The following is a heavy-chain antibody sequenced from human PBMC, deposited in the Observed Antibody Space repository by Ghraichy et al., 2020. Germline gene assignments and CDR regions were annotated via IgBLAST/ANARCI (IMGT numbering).Heavy chain of an antibody. D-gene: IGHD2-15*01. CDR2: IYPGGST. Sequence: SETLSLTCAVYGGPFGGYYWNLVRQSPGKGLEWIGEIYPGGSTNYNPSLESRVTISVDASRKQFSLSLFSVTAADTAMYYCDRGRYCGGGSCYPRPYYFDSWGQGTLVTVSS. J-gene: IGHJ4*02. V-gene: IGHV4-34*01. CDR3: DRGRYCGGGSCYPRPYYFDS. CDR1: GGPFGGYY.